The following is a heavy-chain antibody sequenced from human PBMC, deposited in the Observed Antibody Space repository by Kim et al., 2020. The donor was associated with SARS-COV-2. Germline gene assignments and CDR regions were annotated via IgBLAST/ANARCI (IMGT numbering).Heavy chain of an antibody. CDR3: ARGRTTLTP. CDR1: GFSFTNYW. D-gene: IGHD1-1*01. CDR2: ITRDGSEK. Sequence: GGSLRLSCAVSGFSFTNYWMSWVRQAPGKGLEWVANITRDGSEKSYVDSVKGRFTISRDNAKNLLYLQLNSLRVEDTAVYDCARGRTTLTPWGQGTLV. J-gene: IGHJ5*02. V-gene: IGHV3-7*03.